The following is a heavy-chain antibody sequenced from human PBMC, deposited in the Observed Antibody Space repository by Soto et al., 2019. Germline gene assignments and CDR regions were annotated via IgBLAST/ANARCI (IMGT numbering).Heavy chain of an antibody. D-gene: IGHD6-13*01. V-gene: IGHV3-30*03. Sequence: GGSLRLSCAASGFTFSSYGMHWVRQAPGKGLEWVAVISYDGRNKYYADAVKGRFTISRDNARNTLYLQMNSLRPEDTAVYYCVRDGYPAWVYGVDVWGQGTTVTVSS. J-gene: IGHJ6*02. CDR1: GFTFSSYG. CDR2: ISYDGRNK. CDR3: VRDGYPAWVYGVDV.